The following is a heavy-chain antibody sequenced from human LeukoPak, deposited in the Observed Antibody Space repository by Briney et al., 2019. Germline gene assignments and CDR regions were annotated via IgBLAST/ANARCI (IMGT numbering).Heavy chain of an antibody. CDR3: ASAREYCGSAECYEYFQY. V-gene: IGHV3-53*01. CDR1: GFTVGTNS. D-gene: IGHD2-21*01. Sequence: GRSLRLSCAASGFTVGTNSMTGVRQSPGKGLEWVSGIYSGSSTYYADSVNGRFTISRDNSRNTLFLQMNSLRAEDTAIYYCASAREYCGSAECYEYFQYWGQGTLVTVSS. J-gene: IGHJ1*01. CDR2: IYSGSST.